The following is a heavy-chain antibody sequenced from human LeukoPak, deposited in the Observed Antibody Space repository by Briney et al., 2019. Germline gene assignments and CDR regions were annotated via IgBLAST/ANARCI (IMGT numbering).Heavy chain of an antibody. CDR2: IYYSGST. D-gene: IGHD6-13*01. CDR1: GGSISSSSYY. V-gene: IGHV4-39*07. J-gene: IGHJ4*02. Sequence: SETLSLTCTVSGGSISSSSYYWGWIRQPPGKGLEWIGSIYYSGSTYYNPSLKSRVTISVDTSKNQFSLKLSSVTAADTAVYYCARVGVAIAAAGHFDCWGQGTLVTVSS. CDR3: ARVGVAIAAAGHFDC.